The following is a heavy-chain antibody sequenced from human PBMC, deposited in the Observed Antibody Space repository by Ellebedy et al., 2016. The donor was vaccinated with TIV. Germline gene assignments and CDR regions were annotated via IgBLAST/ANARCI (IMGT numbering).Heavy chain of an antibody. CDR1: GFTFRSYA. CDR2: ISGSGGTT. Sequence: LSLTCAASGFTFRSYAMTWVRQAPGKGLEWVSAISGSGGTTYYADSVKGRFTISRDNSKNTLDLQMSSLRAEDTAVYYCARLLGEMGSYYGMDVWGQGTTVTVSS. V-gene: IGHV3-23*01. CDR3: ARLLGEMGSYYGMDV. D-gene: IGHD3-10*01. J-gene: IGHJ6*02.